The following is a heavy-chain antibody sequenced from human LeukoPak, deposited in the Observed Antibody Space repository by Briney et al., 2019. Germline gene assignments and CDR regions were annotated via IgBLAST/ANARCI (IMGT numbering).Heavy chain of an antibody. J-gene: IGHJ4*02. CDR1: GGTFSSYA. V-gene: IGHV1-69*13. CDR2: IIPIFGTA. Sequence: ASVKVSCKASGGTFSSYAISWVRQAPGRGLEWMGGIIPIFGTANYAQKFQGRVTITADESTSTAYMELSSLRSEDTAVYYCARDLRGNTYGHEGDNWGQGTLVTVSS. CDR3: ARDLRGNTYGHEGDN. D-gene: IGHD5-18*01.